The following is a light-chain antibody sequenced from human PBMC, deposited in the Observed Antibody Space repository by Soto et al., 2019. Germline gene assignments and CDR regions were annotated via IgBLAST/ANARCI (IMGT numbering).Light chain of an antibody. CDR2: DVT. Sequence: QSALTQPASVSGSPGQSITISCTGTSSDVGGFNYVSWYQQHPGKAPKLMIYDVTNRPSGVSYRFSGSKSGNTAYLTISGLKAEDEADYYFNSYTSSSTYVFGTGTKLTVL. J-gene: IGLJ1*01. CDR1: SSDVGGFNY. V-gene: IGLV2-14*03. CDR3: NSYTSSSTYV.